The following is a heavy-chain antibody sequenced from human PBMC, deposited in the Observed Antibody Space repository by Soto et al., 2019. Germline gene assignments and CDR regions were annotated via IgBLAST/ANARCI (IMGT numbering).Heavy chain of an antibody. CDR3: ARGGFGYYDFWSGYYSGDPYYYYGMDV. V-gene: IGHV1-8*01. Sequence: ASVKVSCKASGYTFTSYDINWVRQATGQGLGGMEWMNPNSSNTGYAQKFQGRVTMTRNTSISTAYMELSSLRSEDTAVYYCARGGFGYYDFWSGYYSGDPYYYYGMDVWGQGTTVTVSS. J-gene: IGHJ6*02. CDR1: GYTFTSYD. CDR2: MNPNSSNT. D-gene: IGHD3-3*01.